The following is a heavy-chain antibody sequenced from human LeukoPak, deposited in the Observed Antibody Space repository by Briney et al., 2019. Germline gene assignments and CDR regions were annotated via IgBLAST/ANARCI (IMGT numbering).Heavy chain of an antibody. D-gene: IGHD2-21*02. Sequence: GGSLRLSCAASGFTFSSYAMSWVRQAPGKGLEWVSAISGSGGSTYYADSVKGRFTISRDNSKNTLYLQMNSLRAEDTAVYYCAKPGSAPDCGGDCYPYFDYWGQGTLVTVSS. J-gene: IGHJ4*02. CDR1: GFTFSSYA. V-gene: IGHV3-23*01. CDR2: ISGSGGST. CDR3: AKPGSAPDCGGDCYPYFDY.